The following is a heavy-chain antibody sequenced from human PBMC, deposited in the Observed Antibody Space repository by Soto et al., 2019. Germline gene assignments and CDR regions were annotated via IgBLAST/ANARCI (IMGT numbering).Heavy chain of an antibody. J-gene: IGHJ4*02. CDR2: IWYDGSNK. V-gene: IGHV3-33*01. CDR1: GFTFSSYG. CDR3: ARDSAPKDIVVVPAAIDY. D-gene: IGHD2-2*01. Sequence: GGSLRLSCAASGFTFSSYGMHWVRQAPGKGLEWVAVIWYDGSNKYYADSVKGRFTISRDNSKNTLYLQMNSLRAEDTAVYYCARDSAPKDIVVVPAAIDYWGQGTLVTVSS.